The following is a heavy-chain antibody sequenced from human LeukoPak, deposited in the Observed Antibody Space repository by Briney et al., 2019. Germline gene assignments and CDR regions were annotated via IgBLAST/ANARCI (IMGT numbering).Heavy chain of an antibody. V-gene: IGHV3-23*01. CDR2: ISGSGGST. CDR1: GFTFSSYA. Sequence: PGGSLRLSCAASGFTFSSYAMSWVLQAPGKGLEWVSAISGSGGSTYYADSVKGRFTISRDNSKNTLYLQMNSLRAEDTAVYYCAKDASQYYYYGMDVWGQGTTVTVSS. CDR3: AKDASQYYYYGMDV. J-gene: IGHJ6*02.